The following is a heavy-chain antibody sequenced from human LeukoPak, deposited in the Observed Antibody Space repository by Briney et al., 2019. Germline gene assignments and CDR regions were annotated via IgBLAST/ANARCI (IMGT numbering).Heavy chain of an antibody. CDR2: IYHSGST. V-gene: IGHV4-30-2*01. Sequence: SQTLSLTCAVSGGSISSGGYSWSWIRQPPGKGLEWIGYIYHSGSTYYNPSLKSRVTISVDRSKNQFSLKLSSVTAADTAVYYCARGGRLRFLEWPRFFDYWGQGTLVTVSS. D-gene: IGHD3-3*01. CDR1: GGSISSGGYS. CDR3: ARGGRLRFLEWPRFFDY. J-gene: IGHJ4*02.